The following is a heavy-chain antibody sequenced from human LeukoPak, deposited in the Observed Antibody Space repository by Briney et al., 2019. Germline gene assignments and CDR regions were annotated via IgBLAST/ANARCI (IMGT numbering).Heavy chain of an antibody. J-gene: IGHJ4*02. D-gene: IGHD6-6*01. CDR2: IYYSGST. V-gene: IGHV4-61*05. CDR3: ASLAARRTFDY. CDR1: GGSISSSSYY. Sequence: SETLSLTCTVSGGSISSSSYYWGWIRQPPGKGLEWIGYIYYSGSTNYNPSLKSRVTISVDTSKNQFSLKLSSVTAADTAVYYCASLAARRTFDYWGQGTLVTVSS.